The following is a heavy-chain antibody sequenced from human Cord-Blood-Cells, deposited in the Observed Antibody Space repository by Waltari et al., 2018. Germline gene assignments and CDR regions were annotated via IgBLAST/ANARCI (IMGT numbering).Heavy chain of an antibody. CDR1: GGSFSGHY. Sequence: QVQLQPWGAGLLKPSEPLSLTCAVYGGSFSGHYWSWLRQPPGKGLEWIGEINHSGSTNYNPSLKSRVTISVDTSKNQFALKLSSVTAADTAVYYCARADWYGDYDYWGHGTLVTVSS. V-gene: IGHV4-34*01. J-gene: IGHJ4*01. CDR2: INHSGST. CDR3: ARADWYGDYDY. D-gene: IGHD4-17*01.